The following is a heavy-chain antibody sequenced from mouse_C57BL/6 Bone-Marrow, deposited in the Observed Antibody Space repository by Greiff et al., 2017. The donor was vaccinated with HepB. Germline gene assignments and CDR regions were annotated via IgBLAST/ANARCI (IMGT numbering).Heavy chain of an antibody. CDR3: ARDYYGSSSGLWYFDV. Sequence: EVKVVESGGGLVKPGGSLKLSCAASGFTFSSYAMSWVRQTPEKRLEWVATISDGGSYTYYPDNVKGRFTISRDNAKNNLYLQMSHLKSEDTAMYYCARDYYGSSSGLWYFDVWGTGTTVTVSS. CDR1: GFTFSSYA. CDR2: ISDGGSYT. J-gene: IGHJ1*03. V-gene: IGHV5-4*01. D-gene: IGHD1-1*01.